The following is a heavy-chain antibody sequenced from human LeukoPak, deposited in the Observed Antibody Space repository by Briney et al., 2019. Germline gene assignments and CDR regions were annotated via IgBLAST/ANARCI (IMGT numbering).Heavy chain of an antibody. J-gene: IGHJ3*02. V-gene: IGHV4-31*03. Sequence: SETLSLTCTVSGGSVSSGNCNWRWIRQHPGKGLEWIGYIYFSGSTYYNPSLKSRVTISVDTSKTQFSLKLSSATAADTAVYYCARDVTMISGPHDAFVIWGQGTMVTVSS. D-gene: IGHD3-22*01. CDR2: IYFSGST. CDR1: GGSVSSGNCN. CDR3: ARDVTMISGPHDAFVI.